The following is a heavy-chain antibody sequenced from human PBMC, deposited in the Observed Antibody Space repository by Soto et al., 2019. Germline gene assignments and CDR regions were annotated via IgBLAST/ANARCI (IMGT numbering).Heavy chain of an antibody. J-gene: IGHJ3*01. V-gene: IGHV3-23*01. D-gene: IGHD3-16*01. CDR1: GFSFSVFA. CDR3: AKDWSGGASDV. Sequence: EVDLLESGGGLAQPGGSRRLSCAASGFSFSVFAMNWVRQAPGKGLEWVSRISGSGASTYYADSVKGRFTISRDNSKNMLYLQMNSLRGEDTAVYYCAKDWSGGASDVCGQGTMVIVSS. CDR2: ISGSGAST.